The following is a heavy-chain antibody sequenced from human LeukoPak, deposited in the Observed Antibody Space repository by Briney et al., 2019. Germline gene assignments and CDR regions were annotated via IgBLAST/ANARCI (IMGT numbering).Heavy chain of an antibody. Sequence: ASVKVSCKASGYTFTSYYMHWVRQAPGQGLEWMGIINPSGGSTSYAQKFQGRVTMTRDTSTSTVYMELSSLRSEDTAVYYCARDRGPDGFLELWWSRIGWFDPWGQGTLVTVSS. V-gene: IGHV1-46*01. CDR3: ARDRGPDGFLELWWSRIGWFDP. CDR2: INPSGGST. J-gene: IGHJ5*02. CDR1: GYTFTSYY. D-gene: IGHD2-21*01.